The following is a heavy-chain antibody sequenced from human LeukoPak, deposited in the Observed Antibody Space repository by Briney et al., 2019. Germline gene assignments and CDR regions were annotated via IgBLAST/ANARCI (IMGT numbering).Heavy chain of an antibody. D-gene: IGHD2-2*01. CDR1: GFTLGSHA. J-gene: IGHJ6*03. V-gene: IGHV3-23*01. CDR2: IFGSGGSP. CDR3: AKGRADCSSTSCYVMDV. Sequence: GGSLRLSCEASGFTLGSHAMYWVRQAPGKGLEWVAGIFGSGGSPHYADPVKGRFTISRDNSKNTLYLQMNSLRAEDTAVYYCAKGRADCSSTSCYVMDVWGKGTTVTVSS.